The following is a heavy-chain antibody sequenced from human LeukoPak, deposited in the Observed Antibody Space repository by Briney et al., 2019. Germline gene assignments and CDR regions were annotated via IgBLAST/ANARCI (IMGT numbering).Heavy chain of an antibody. D-gene: IGHD3-10*01. Sequence: PGRSLRLSCAASGFTFSSYSMNWVRQAPGKGLEWVSYISSSSSTIYYADSVKGRFTISRDNAKNSLYLQMNSLRAEDTAVYYCARDSPTYYYGSGSSWFDPWGQGTLVTVSS. V-gene: IGHV3-48*04. CDR3: ARDSPTYYYGSGSSWFDP. J-gene: IGHJ5*02. CDR1: GFTFSSYS. CDR2: ISSSSSTI.